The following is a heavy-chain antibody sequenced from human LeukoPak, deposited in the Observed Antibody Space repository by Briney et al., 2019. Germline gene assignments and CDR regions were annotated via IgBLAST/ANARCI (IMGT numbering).Heavy chain of an antibody. Sequence: GGSLRLSCAASGFTFSSSAMNWVRQAPGKGLEWVSAIRFSGESTYYADSVKGRFTISRDNSKNTLYLQMDSLRTEDTAVYYCAKDVGTSGNYSPSDYWGQGTLVTVSS. CDR2: IRFSGEST. J-gene: IGHJ4*02. V-gene: IGHV3-23*01. CDR3: AKDVGTSGNYSPSDY. CDR1: GFTFSSSA. D-gene: IGHD3-10*01.